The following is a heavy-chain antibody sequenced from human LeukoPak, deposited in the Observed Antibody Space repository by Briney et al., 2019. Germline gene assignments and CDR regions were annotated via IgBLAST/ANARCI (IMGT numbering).Heavy chain of an antibody. D-gene: IGHD3-10*01. J-gene: IGHJ4*02. CDR2: IWYDGCNK. CDR3: AKGGGTATMVRGVIIGDYFDY. V-gene: IGHV3-33*06. Sequence: GRSLRLSCAASGFTFSSYGMHWVRQAPGKGLEWVAVIWYDGCNKYYADSVKGRFTISRDNSKNTLYLQMNSLRAEDTAVYYCAKGGGTATMVRGVIIGDYFDYWGQGTLVTVSS. CDR1: GFTFSSYG.